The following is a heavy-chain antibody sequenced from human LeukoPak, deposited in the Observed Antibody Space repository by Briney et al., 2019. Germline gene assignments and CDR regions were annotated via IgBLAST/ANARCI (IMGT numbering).Heavy chain of an antibody. CDR2: ISGSGGST. Sequence: TGGSLRLSCAASGFTFSSYAMSWVRQAPGKGLEWVSAISGSGGSTYYADSVKGRFTISRDNSKNALYLQMNSLRAGDTAVFFQAKDGTRYFDWLLQAEYFQHWGQGTLVTVSS. J-gene: IGHJ1*01. CDR3: AKDGTRYFDWLLQAEYFQH. CDR1: GFTFSSYA. V-gene: IGHV3-23*01. D-gene: IGHD3-9*01.